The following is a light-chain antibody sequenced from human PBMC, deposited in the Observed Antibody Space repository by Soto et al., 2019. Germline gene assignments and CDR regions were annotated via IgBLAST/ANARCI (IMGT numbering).Light chain of an antibody. J-gene: IGKJ4*01. CDR2: DTS. CDR1: QGIGDT. Sequence: EVVMTRSPATLFVSPGEGATLSCRASQGIGDTLAWYQQKPGQTPRLLIYDTSIRATGVPARFSGSRSGAEFTLTISSLQSEDFAAYYCQHYVNWPLTLGGGTKVDIK. CDR3: QHYVNWPLT. V-gene: IGKV3-15*01.